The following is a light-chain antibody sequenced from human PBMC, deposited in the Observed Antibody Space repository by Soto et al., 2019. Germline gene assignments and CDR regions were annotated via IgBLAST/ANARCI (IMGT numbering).Light chain of an antibody. V-gene: IGLV2-14*03. CDR3: SSYTSSSTVV. J-gene: IGLJ2*01. CDR1: SSDVGAYDY. CDR2: DVS. Sequence: QSALTQPASVSGSPGQSITISCTGTSSDVGAYDYVSWYQQHPGKAPKLIIYDVSNGPSGVSNRFSGSKSGNTASLTISGLQAEDVADYYCSSYTSSSTVVFGGGTKLTVL.